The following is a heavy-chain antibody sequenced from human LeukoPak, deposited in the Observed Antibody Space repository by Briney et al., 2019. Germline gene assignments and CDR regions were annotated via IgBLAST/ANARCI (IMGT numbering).Heavy chain of an antibody. D-gene: IGHD3-22*01. CDR3: ARDLAVVVVSAFDI. CDR1: GFTFNSYW. J-gene: IGHJ3*02. CDR2: TNQDGSEK. Sequence: GGSLRLSCEASGFTFNSYWMGWVRQAPGKGLEWVANTNQDGSEKLYVDSVKGRFTISRDNAKNSVYLQMNSLRVEDTAVYYCARDLAVVVVSAFDIWGQGTMVTVSS. V-gene: IGHV3-7*01.